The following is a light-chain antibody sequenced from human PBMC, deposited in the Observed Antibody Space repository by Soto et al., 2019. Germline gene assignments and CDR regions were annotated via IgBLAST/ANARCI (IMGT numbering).Light chain of an antibody. J-gene: IGLJ3*02. CDR2: NNN. CDR1: NSNIGRNT. Sequence: QLVLTQPPSASGTPGQRVTISCSGSNSNIGRNTVNWYQQVPGTAPKVLIYNNNQRPSGVPDRFSGSKSGTAASLAISGLRSEDEADYYCAVWDDSLHGVFGGGTKVTVL. V-gene: IGLV1-44*01. CDR3: AVWDDSLHGV.